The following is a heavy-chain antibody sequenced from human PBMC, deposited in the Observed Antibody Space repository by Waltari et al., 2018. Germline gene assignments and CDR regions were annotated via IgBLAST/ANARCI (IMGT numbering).Heavy chain of an antibody. J-gene: IGHJ3*02. CDR1: GGTFSSYA. D-gene: IGHD2-21*02. Sequence: QVQLVQSGAEVKKPGSSVKVSCKASGGTFSSYAISWVRQAPGQGLEWMGGIIPIFGTANDAQKFQGRVTITADESTSTAYMELSSLRSEDTAVYYCARGRAYCGGDCYHDAFDIWGQGTMVTVSS. CDR2: IIPIFGTA. V-gene: IGHV1-69*12. CDR3: ARGRAYCGGDCYHDAFDI.